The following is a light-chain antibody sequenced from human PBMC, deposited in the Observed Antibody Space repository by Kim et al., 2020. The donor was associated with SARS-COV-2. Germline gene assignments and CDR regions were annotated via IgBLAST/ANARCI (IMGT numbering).Light chain of an antibody. CDR1: SLRSYY. CDR2: GKN. Sequence: ELTQDPAVSVALGQTVRITCQGDSLRSYYASWYQQKPGQAPVLVIYGKNNRPSGIPDRFSGSSSGNTASLTITGAQAEDEADYYCNSRDSSGNHLVFGGG. J-gene: IGLJ2*01. CDR3: NSRDSSGNHLV. V-gene: IGLV3-19*01.